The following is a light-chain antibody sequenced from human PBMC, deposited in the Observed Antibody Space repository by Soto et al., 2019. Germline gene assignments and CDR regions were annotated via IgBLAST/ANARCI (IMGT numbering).Light chain of an antibody. CDR1: QGVGNKY. J-gene: IGKJ5*01. Sequence: EIALTQSPGTLSLSPGERATLSCRASQGVGNKYLAWYQQRPGQAPSLLIYAASSRATGVPDRFSGSGSGTDFTLTISRLEPEDFAVYYCQQYTNAHGITFGQGTRLEMK. V-gene: IGKV3-20*01. CDR2: AAS. CDR3: QQYTNAHGIT.